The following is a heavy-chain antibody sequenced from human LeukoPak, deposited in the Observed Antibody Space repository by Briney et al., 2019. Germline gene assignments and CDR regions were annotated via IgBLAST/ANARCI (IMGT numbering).Heavy chain of an antibody. V-gene: IGHV4-59*01. CDR1: GGFISSYY. CDR2: IYSSGNT. J-gene: IGHJ3*02. D-gene: IGHD1-26*01. CDR3: AAKDGSIVGAPNDAFDI. Sequence: PSETLSLTCTVSGGFISSYYWNWIRQTPGKGLEWIGSIYSSGNTNYNPSLKSRVTISVDTSKNQFSLKLSSVTAADTAVYYCAAKDGSIVGAPNDAFDIWGQGTMVTVSS.